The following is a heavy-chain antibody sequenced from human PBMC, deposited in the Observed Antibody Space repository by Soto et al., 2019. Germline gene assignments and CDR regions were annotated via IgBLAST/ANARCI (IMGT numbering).Heavy chain of an antibody. J-gene: IGHJ6*04. CDR3: ARDHSSSWAYYYYYGMDV. V-gene: IGHV1-2*02. Sequence: ASVKVSCKASGYTFTGYYMHWVRQAPGQGLEWMGWINPNSGGTNNAQKGQGRVTMTRDTYISTAYMELSRLRSDDTAVHYCARDHSSSWAYYYYYGMDVWGEGTTVTVSS. CDR1: GYTFTGYY. CDR2: INPNSGGT. D-gene: IGHD6-13*01.